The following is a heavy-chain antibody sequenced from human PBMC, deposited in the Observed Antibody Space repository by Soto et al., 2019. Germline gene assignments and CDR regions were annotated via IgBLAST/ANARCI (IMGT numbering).Heavy chain of an antibody. V-gene: IGHV2-26*01. CDR1: GFSLSNVRMG. CDR3: AQTEDGGRSRTPAGWFDA. CDR2: IFSNDER. D-gene: IGHD2-15*01. J-gene: IGHJ5*02. Sequence: QVTLKESGPVLVQPTETLTLTCTVSGFSLSNVRMGVSWIRQPPGKALEWLAHIFSNDERRFSTPLKNKLTISKDTFNSQVVLIMTNMDPVDTATYYCAQTEDGGRSRTPAGWFDAWGQGTLVTVSS.